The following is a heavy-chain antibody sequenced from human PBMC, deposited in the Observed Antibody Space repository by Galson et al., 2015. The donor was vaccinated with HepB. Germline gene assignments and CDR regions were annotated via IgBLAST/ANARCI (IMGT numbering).Heavy chain of an antibody. CDR2: ISYDGSNK. CDR3: ARDGATHYYFDY. D-gene: IGHD5-12*01. J-gene: IGHJ4*02. Sequence: WVRQAPGKGLEWVAVISYDGSNKYYADSVKGRFTISRDNSKNTLYLQMNSLRAEDTAVYYCARDGATHYYFDYWGQGTLVTVSS. V-gene: IGHV3-30*04.